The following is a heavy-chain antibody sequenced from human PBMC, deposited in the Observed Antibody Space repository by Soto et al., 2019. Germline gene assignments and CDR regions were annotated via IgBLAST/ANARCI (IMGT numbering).Heavy chain of an antibody. CDR1: GGTFSSYA. V-gene: IGHV1-69*13. CDR3: ARGPPSYSSGWYRSLDY. Sequence: ASVKVSCKASGGTFSSYAISWVRQAPGQGLEWMGGIIPIFGTANYAQKFQGRVTITADESTSTAYMELSSLRSEDTAVYYCARGPPSYSSGWYRSLDYWGQGTLVTVSS. J-gene: IGHJ4*02. CDR2: IIPIFGTA. D-gene: IGHD6-19*01.